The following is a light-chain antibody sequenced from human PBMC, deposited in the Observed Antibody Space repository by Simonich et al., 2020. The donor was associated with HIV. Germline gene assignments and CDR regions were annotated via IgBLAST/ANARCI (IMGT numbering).Light chain of an antibody. V-gene: IGKV4-1*01. CDR1: QSVLYSSNNKNY. CDR3: QQYYSTPWT. J-gene: IGKJ1*01. CDR2: WAS. Sequence: DIVMTQSPDSLAVSLGERATINCKSSQSVLYSSNNKNYLAWYQQKPGQPPTRLIYWASTRESGVPDRFSGSGSGTDFTLTISSLQAEDVAVYYCQQYYSTPWTFGQGTKVGIK.